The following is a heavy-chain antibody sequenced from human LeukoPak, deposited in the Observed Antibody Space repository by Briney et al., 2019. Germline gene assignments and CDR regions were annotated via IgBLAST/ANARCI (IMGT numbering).Heavy chain of an antibody. CDR3: ARNNGMDV. J-gene: IGHJ6*02. CDR2: VNRDGSET. CDR1: GFTLSNHW. V-gene: IGHV3-7*03. Sequence: GGSLRLSCAASGFTLSNHWMTWVRQVPGRGPEWVANVNRDGSETYYLDPVKGRFTISKDNAKNSLYLQMNSLRAEDTALYHCARNNGMDVWGQGTTVIVSS.